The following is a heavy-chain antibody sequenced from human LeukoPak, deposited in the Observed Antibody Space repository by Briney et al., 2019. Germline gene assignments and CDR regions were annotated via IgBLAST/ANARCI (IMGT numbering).Heavy chain of an antibody. CDR1: GFTFSSYA. CDR3: AKDPHDYGDGDY. D-gene: IGHD4-17*01. J-gene: IGHJ4*02. V-gene: IGHV3-23*01. CDR2: ISISGENT. Sequence: GGSLRLACAASGFTFSSYAMSWVRQAPGKGLEWVSAISISGENTYYADSVKGRFTISRDTSRNTLYLQMNSLRAEDTAVYYCAKDPHDYGDGDYWGQGTLVTVSS.